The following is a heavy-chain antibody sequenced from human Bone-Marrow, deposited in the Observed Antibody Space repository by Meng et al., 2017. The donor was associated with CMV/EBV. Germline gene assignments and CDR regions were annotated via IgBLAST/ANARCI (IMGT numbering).Heavy chain of an antibody. CDR1: AFTVSSKY. Sequence: GGSPRLSCSASAFTVSSKYMSWVRQAPGKGLEWLSILYSGGNTYYADSVKGRFTISRDNSKNTLYLQMNILRPEDTAVYYCARHTSDYYYYGIDRWGQGTTVTVSS. CDR2: LYSGGNT. D-gene: IGHD2-2*01. CDR3: ARHTSDYYYYGIDR. V-gene: IGHV3-66*02. J-gene: IGHJ6*02.